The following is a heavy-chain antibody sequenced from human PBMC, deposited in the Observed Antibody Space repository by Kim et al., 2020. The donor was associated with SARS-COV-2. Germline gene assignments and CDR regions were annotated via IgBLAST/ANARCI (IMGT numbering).Heavy chain of an antibody. CDR3: ARPPGVEAVGAFYWYFDL. V-gene: IGHV3-48*02. J-gene: IGHJ2*01. D-gene: IGHD6-13*01. Sequence: GGSLRLSCAASGFTFSRYSMNWVRQAPGKGPEWISYISSATSNIYYADSVKGRFTISRDNAKNSLYLEMNSLRDDDTAVYYCARPPGVEAVGAFYWYFDLWGRGTLVTVSS. CDR2: ISSATSNI. CDR1: GFTFSRYS.